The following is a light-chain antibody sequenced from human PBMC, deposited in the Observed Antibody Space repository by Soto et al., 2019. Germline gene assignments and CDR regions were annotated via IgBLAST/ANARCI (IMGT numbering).Light chain of an antibody. CDR2: EVS. J-gene: IGLJ1*01. Sequence: QSALTQAASVSGSPGQSITISCTGTSSDVGGYNYVSWYQQHPGKAPKLMIYEVSNRPLGVSNRFSGSKSGNTASLTISGLQAEDDADYYCSSYTSTNTLVFGTGTKVTVL. CDR3: SSYTSTNTLV. CDR1: SSDVGGYNY. V-gene: IGLV2-14*01.